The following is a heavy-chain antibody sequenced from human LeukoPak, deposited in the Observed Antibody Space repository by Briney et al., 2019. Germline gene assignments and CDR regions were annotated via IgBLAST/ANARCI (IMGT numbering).Heavy chain of an antibody. J-gene: IGHJ4*02. CDR3: ATAGPYCSGGSCYYFDY. Sequence: ASVKVSCKVSGYTLTELSMHWVRQAPGKGLEWMGGFDPEDGETIYAQKFQGRVTMTEDTTTDTAYMELSSLRSEDTAVYYCATAGPYCSGGSCYYFDYWGQGTLVTVSS. CDR2: FDPEDGET. V-gene: IGHV1-24*01. CDR1: GYTLTELS. D-gene: IGHD2-15*01.